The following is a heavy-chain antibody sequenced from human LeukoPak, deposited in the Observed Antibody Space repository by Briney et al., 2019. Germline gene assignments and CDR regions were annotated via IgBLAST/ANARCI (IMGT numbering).Heavy chain of an antibody. CDR2: IKQDGSEK. CDR1: GFTFSSYW. CDR3: ARDKSSSWYYYYYYMDV. D-gene: IGHD6-13*01. J-gene: IGHJ6*03. Sequence: PGGSLRLSCAASGFTFSSYWMSWVRQAPGKGLEWVANIKQDGSEKYYVDSVKGRFTISRDNAKNSLYLQMNSLRAEDTAVYYCARDKSSSWYYYYYYMDVWCKGTTVTVSS. V-gene: IGHV3-7*01.